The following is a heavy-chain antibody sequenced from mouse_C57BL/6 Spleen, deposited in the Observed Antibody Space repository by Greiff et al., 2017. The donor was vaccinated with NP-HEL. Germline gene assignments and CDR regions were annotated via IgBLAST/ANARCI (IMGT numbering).Heavy chain of an antibody. Sequence: QVQLQQPGAELVKPGASVKLSCKASGYTFTSYWMQWVKQRPGQGLEWIGEIDPSDGYTNYNQKFKGKATLTVDTSSSTAYMQLSSLTSEDSAVYYCAVTTVVAEDYWGQGTTLTVSS. CDR1: GYTFTSYW. J-gene: IGHJ2*01. CDR2: IDPSDGYT. CDR3: AVTTVVAEDY. D-gene: IGHD1-1*01. V-gene: IGHV1-50*01.